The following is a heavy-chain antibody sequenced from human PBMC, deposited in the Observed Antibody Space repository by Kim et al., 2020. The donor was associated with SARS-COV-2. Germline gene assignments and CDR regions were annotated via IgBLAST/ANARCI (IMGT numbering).Heavy chain of an antibody. Sequence: SETLYLTCTVSGGSISSSSYYWGWIRQPPGKGLEWIGSIYYSGSTYYNPSLKSRVTISVDTSKNQFSLKLSSVTAADTAVYYCARRNYYDSSGYYGPWGQGTLVTVAS. V-gene: IGHV4-39*01. J-gene: IGHJ5*02. CDR3: ARRNYYDSSGYYGP. CDR2: IYYSGST. CDR1: GGSISSSSYY. D-gene: IGHD3-22*01.